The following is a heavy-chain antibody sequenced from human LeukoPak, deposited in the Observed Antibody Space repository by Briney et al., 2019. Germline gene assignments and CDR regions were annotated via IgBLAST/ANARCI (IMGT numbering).Heavy chain of an antibody. CDR2: INPNSGGT. CDR1: GYTFTGYY. V-gene: IGHV1-2*02. J-gene: IGHJ4*02. CDR3: AMNSENYLNFDY. D-gene: IGHD1-26*01. Sequence: GASVKVSCKASGYTFTGYYLHWVRQAPGQGLEWMGWINPNSGGTDYAQKFQGRVTMTRDTSINTACMELSRLRSDDTAVYYCAMNSENYLNFDYWGQGTLVTVSS.